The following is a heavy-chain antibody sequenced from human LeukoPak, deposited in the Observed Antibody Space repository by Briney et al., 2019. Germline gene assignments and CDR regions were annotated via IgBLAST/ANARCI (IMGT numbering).Heavy chain of an antibody. J-gene: IGHJ6*03. CDR1: GFTFSSYW. Sequence: GGSLRLSCAASGFTFSSYWMSWVRQAPGKGLEWVANIKQDGSEKYYVDSVKGRFTISRDNAKNSLYLQMNSLRAEDTAVYYCAKPWRYGDYIYYMDVWGKGTTVTISS. CDR3: AKPWRYGDYIYYMDV. D-gene: IGHD4-17*01. CDR2: IKQDGSEK. V-gene: IGHV3-7*01.